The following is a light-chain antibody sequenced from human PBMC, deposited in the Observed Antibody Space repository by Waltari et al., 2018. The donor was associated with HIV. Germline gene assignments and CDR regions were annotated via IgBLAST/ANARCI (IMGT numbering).Light chain of an antibody. CDR3: QQYGRSPTA. Sequence: ELVLTQSPATLYLSPGERATLSCKASQTLTRTSLAWYQQRPGQAPRLLIYGASSRVTGIPDRFSGSGSGTDFSLNITRLQPEDFAMYYCQQYGRSPTAFGGGTKVQMK. CDR2: GAS. V-gene: IGKV3-20*01. CDR1: QTLTRTS. J-gene: IGKJ4*01.